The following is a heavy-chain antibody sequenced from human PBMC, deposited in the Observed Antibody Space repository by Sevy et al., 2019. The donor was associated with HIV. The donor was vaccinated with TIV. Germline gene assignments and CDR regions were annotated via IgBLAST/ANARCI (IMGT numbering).Heavy chain of an antibody. CDR2: IYYSGRT. J-gene: IGHJ4*02. CDR3: VRHLRSYDFDY. V-gene: IGHV4-39*01. Sequence: SETLSLTCTVSGGSISSESYFWGWIRQPPGKGLEWIGSIYYSGRTYYNPSLKSRVTISVDTSKNQFSLKLSSVTAADTAVYYCVRHLRSYDFDYWGQGTLVTVSS. CDR1: GGSISSESYF. D-gene: IGHD1-26*01.